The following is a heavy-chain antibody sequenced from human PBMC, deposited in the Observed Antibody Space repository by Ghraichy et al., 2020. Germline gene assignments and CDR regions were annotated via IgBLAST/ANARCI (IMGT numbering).Heavy chain of an antibody. V-gene: IGHV3-23*01. CDR2: IGSDYST. D-gene: IGHD2-21*01. J-gene: IGHJ4*02. CDR1: GFTFSTHA. CDR3: TKDIYQYASEY. Sequence: LSLTCAATGFTFSTHAMNWVRQAPGKGLEWVSGIGSDYSTHYADSVKGRFTVSRDNSKNTLYLQMNSLRAEDTAVYYCTKDIYQYASEYWGQGTLVTVSS.